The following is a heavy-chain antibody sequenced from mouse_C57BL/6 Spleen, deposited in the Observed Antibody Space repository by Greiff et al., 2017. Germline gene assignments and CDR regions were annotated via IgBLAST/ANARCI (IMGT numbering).Heavy chain of an antibody. CDR2: IDPEDGDP. Sequence: VQLQQSGAELVRPGASVKLSCTASGFNIKDYYMHWVKQRPEQGLEWIGRIDPEDGDPEYAPKFQGKATMTADTSSNTAYLQLSSLTSEDTAVYYCTTSYYGSSYGYFDYWGQGTTLTVSS. V-gene: IGHV14-1*01. CDR1: GFNIKDYY. CDR3: TTSYYGSSYGYFDY. J-gene: IGHJ2*01. D-gene: IGHD1-1*01.